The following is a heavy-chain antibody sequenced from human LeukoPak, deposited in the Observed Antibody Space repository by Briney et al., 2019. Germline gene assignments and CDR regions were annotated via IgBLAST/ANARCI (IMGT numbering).Heavy chain of an antibody. J-gene: IGHJ4*02. D-gene: IGHD3-10*01. V-gene: IGHV3-NL1*01. CDR2: IYSGGST. Sequence: GGSLRLSCAASGFTFSSYGMHWVRQAPGKGLEWVSVIYSGGSTYYADSVKGRFTISRDNSKNPLYLQMNSLRAEDTAVYYCARGRGTYYFDYWGQGTLVTVSS. CDR1: GFTFSSYG. CDR3: ARGRGTYYFDY.